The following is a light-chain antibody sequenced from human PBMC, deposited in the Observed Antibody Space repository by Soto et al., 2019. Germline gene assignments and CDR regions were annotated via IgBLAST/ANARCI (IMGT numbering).Light chain of an antibody. CDR3: QQYNSWRSIS. Sequence: EILRTNSPATLSVSPGERGALSCSASQSINYNFAWYQHKPGQAPRLLIYDTSTRAAGIPARFSGSGSGTDFTLTISSLQSEDFAVYYCQQYNSWRSISFGQGTRLEIK. CDR2: DTS. J-gene: IGKJ5*01. CDR1: QSINYN. V-gene: IGKV3-15*01.